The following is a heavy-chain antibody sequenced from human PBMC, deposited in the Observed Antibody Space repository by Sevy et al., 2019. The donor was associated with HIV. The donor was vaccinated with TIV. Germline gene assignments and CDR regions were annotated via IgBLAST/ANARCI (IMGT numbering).Heavy chain of an antibody. CDR1: GFTFSFYT. J-gene: IGHJ4*02. CDR3: AREFGVAGPEEFDY. D-gene: IGHD6-19*01. Sequence: GGSLRLSCVASGFTFSFYTMHWVRQAPGKGLEWVAAVSYDGRNKYYADSVKGRFAISRDNSNNTLFLQMNTLRGDDTAVYYCAREFGVAGPEEFDYWGQGTLVTVSS. V-gene: IGHV3-30*09. CDR2: VSYDGRNK.